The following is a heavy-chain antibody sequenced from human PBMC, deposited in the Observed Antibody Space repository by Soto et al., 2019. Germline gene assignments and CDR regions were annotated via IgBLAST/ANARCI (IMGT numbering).Heavy chain of an antibody. CDR3: ARDIGGYYYYYGMDV. J-gene: IGHJ6*02. CDR1: GFTFSSYA. CDR2: ISYDGSNK. Sequence: SGGSLRLSCAASGFTFSSYAMHWVRQAPGKGLEWVAVISYDGSNKYYADSVKGRFTISRDNSKNTLYLQMNSLRAEDTAVYYCARDIGGYYYYYGMDVWGQGTTVTVSS. D-gene: IGHD2-15*01. V-gene: IGHV3-30-3*01.